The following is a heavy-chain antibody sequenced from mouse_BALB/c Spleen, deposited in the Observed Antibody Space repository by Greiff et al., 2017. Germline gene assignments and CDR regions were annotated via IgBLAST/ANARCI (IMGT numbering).Heavy chain of an antibody. Sequence: EVKLMESGGGLVQPGGSLKLSCAASGFTFSSYGMSWVRQTPDKRLELVATINSNGGSTYYPDSVKGRFTISRDNAKNTLYLQMSSLKSEDTAMYYCARGPGSYAMDYWGQGTSVTVSS. CDR1: GFTFSSYG. CDR2: INSNGGST. CDR3: ARGPGSYAMDY. V-gene: IGHV5-6-3*01. D-gene: IGHD4-1*01. J-gene: IGHJ4*01.